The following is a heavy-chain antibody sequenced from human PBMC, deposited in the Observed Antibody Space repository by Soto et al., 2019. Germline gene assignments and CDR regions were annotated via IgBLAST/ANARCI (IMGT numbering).Heavy chain of an antibody. Sequence: GGALRLSCAASGFTFSNAWINWVRQAPGKGLEWVGRIKSKTDGGTTDYAEPVKGRFAISRDDSNNMVYLQMNSLKIEDTAVYYCTTDSYSTIIIVRFDYWGHGTLVTVS. J-gene: IGHJ4*01. D-gene: IGHD3-22*01. V-gene: IGHV3-15*07. CDR3: TTDSYSTIIIVRFDY. CDR2: IKSKTDGGTT. CDR1: GFTFSNAW.